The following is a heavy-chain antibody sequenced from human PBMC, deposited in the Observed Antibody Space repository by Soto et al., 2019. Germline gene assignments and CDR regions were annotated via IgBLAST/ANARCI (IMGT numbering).Heavy chain of an antibody. CDR3: ARTEWGVSRHYYYMDV. V-gene: IGHV1-8*01. CDR1: GYTFTSYD. J-gene: IGHJ6*03. CDR2: MNPNSGNT. Sequence: QVQLVQSGAEVKKPGASVKVSCKASGYTFTSYDINWVRQATGQGLEWMGWMNPNSGNTGYAQRFQARVTMTRNTSLSTAYVELSGLRSEYTAVYYCARTEWGVSRHYYYMDVWGKGTTVTVSS. D-gene: IGHD1-26*01.